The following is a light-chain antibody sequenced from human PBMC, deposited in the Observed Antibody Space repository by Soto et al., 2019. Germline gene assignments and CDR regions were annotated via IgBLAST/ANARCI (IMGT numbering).Light chain of an antibody. CDR2: DAT. J-gene: IGLJ1*01. CDR1: SGNIGAYNF. CDR3: CSYAGCYTFV. V-gene: IGLV2-11*01. Sequence: QSVLTQPRSVSGSPGQSVTISCTGASGNIGAYNFVSWYQLHPDKAPKVIIYDATKRPSGVPDRFSGSKSGNTASLTISGLQAEDEADYYCCSYAGCYTFVLGNGTTVTVL.